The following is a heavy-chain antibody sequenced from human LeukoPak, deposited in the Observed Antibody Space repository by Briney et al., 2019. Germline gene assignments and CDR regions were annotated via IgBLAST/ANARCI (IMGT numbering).Heavy chain of an antibody. J-gene: IGHJ4*02. Sequence: PSETLSLTCTVSGGSMSPYHWGWIRQPPGKGLEWTGYIYYSGSTNYNPSLNSRVTISRDTSKNQFSLKLSSVTAADTAVYYCARRYCSGGNCYPFDYWGQGTLVTVSS. CDR3: ARRYCSGGNCYPFDY. D-gene: IGHD2-15*01. CDR1: GGSMSPYH. V-gene: IGHV4-59*08. CDR2: IYYSGST.